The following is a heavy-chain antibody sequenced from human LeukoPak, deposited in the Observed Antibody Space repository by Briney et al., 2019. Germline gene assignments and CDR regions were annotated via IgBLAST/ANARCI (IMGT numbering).Heavy chain of an antibody. CDR1: GGTFSSYA. V-gene: IGHV1-69*06. Sequence: SVKVSCKASGGTFSSYAISWVRQAPGQGLEWMGGIIPIFGTAIYAQKFQGRVTMTEDTSTDTAYMELSSLRSEDTAVYYCATRPLGGFDPWGQGTLVTVSS. J-gene: IGHJ5*02. D-gene: IGHD3-16*01. CDR3: ATRPLGGFDP. CDR2: IIPIFGTA.